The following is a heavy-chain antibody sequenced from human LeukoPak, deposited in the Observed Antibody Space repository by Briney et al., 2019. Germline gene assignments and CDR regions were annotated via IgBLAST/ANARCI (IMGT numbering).Heavy chain of an antibody. J-gene: IGHJ4*02. CDR1: GGSISSGGYY. V-gene: IGHV4-31*03. Sequence: SETLSLTCTVSGGSISSGGYYWSWIRQHPGKGLEWIGYIYYSGSTYYNPSLKSRVTISVDTSKNQFSLKLSSVTAADTAVYYCARDVAPPRVYSGYDSFPITFGQYYFDYWGQGTLVTVSS. D-gene: IGHD5-12*01. CDR2: IYYSGST. CDR3: ARDVAPPRVYSGYDSFPITFGQYYFDY.